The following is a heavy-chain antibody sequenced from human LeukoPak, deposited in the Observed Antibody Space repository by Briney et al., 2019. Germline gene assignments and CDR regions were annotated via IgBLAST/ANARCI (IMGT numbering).Heavy chain of an antibody. CDR2: ISYGGSNK. D-gene: IGHD2-15*01. Sequence: PGRSLRLSCAASGFTFSSYGMHWVRQAPGKGLEWVAVISYGGSNKFYADSVKGRFTISRDNSKNTLYLQMDSLRAEDTAVYYCAKDAGMIGYCSGGSCYAIDYWGQGTLVTVSS. CDR1: GFTFSSYG. J-gene: IGHJ4*02. CDR3: AKDAGMIGYCSGGSCYAIDY. V-gene: IGHV3-30*18.